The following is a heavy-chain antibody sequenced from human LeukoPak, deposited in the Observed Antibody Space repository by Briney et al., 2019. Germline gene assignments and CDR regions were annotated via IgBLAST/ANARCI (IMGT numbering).Heavy chain of an antibody. J-gene: IGHJ4*02. D-gene: IGHD6-19*01. Sequence: SETLSLTCAVSGGSISSGGYSWSWIRQPPGKGLEWIGYIYYSGSTYYNPSLKSRVTISVDTSKNQFSLKLSSVTAADTAVYYCARVSYSSGWPNFDYWGQGTLVTVSS. CDR3: ARVSYSSGWPNFDY. CDR2: IYYSGST. V-gene: IGHV4-30-4*07. CDR1: GGSISSGGYS.